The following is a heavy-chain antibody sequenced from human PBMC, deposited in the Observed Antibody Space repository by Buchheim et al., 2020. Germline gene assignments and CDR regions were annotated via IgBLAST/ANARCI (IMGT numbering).Heavy chain of an antibody. CDR1: GFTFSSYG. D-gene: IGHD5-12*01. Sequence: QVQLVESGGGVVQPGRSLRLSCAASGFTFSSYGMHWVRQAPGKGLEWVAVISYDGSNKYYANSVKGRFTISRDNSKNKMYLQMNSLRAEDTAVYYCAKAGIVATSGMDVWGQGTT. J-gene: IGHJ6*02. CDR3: AKAGIVATSGMDV. V-gene: IGHV3-30*18. CDR2: ISYDGSNK.